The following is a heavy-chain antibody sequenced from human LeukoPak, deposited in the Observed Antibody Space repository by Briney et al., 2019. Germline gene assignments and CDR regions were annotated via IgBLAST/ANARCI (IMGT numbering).Heavy chain of an antibody. Sequence: GGSLRLSCAASGFTFSSYAMSWVRQAPGKGLEWVSAISGSGGSTYYAASVKGRFTISRDNSKNTLYLQMNSLRAEDTAVYYCAKGPNYYDSSGYFDYWGQGTLVTVSS. V-gene: IGHV3-23*01. CDR2: ISGSGGST. CDR3: AKGPNYYDSSGYFDY. J-gene: IGHJ4*02. D-gene: IGHD3-22*01. CDR1: GFTFSSYA.